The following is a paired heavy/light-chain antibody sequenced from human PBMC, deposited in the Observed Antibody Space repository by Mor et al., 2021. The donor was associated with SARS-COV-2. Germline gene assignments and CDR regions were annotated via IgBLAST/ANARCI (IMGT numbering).Light chain of an antibody. J-gene: IGLJ3*02. Sequence: QSALTQSASVSGAPGQSITISCTGIRSDVGGYNYVSWYQQHPGKAPKLMIYDVTKRPSGVSNRFSGSKSGNTASLTISGLQAEDEANYYCSSYTTSSTSWVFGGGTKLTVL. CDR1: RSDVGGYNY. CDR3: SSYTTSSTSWV. V-gene: IGLV2-14*01. CDR2: DVT.
Heavy chain of an antibody. CDR2: ITDGSTYT. CDR1: AFSFSDYY. D-gene: IGHD1-26*01. J-gene: IGHJ2*01. CDR3: AGGPKYGYWYFDL. V-gene: IGHV3-11*05. Sequence: QVQLVESGGGLVKPGGSLRLSCAASAFSFSDYYMSWIRQAPGKGLEWLSYITDGSTYTNYADSVKGRFTISRDNAKNSLYLQMHSLRADDTAVYYCAGGPKYGYWYFDLWGRGTLVTVSS.